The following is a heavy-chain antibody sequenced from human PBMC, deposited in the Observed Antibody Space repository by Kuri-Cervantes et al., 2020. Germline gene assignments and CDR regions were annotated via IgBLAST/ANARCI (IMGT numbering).Heavy chain of an antibody. CDR3: TTDPPYYYARDAFDI. J-gene: IGHJ3*02. CDR2: IKSKTDGGTT. D-gene: IGHD3-10*02. V-gene: IGHV3-15*01. CDR1: GFTFSNAW. Sequence: GESLKISCAASGFTFSNAWMCWVRQAPGKGLEWGGRIKSKTDGGTTDYAAPVKGRFTITRDDSKNTLYLQMNSLKTEDTAVYYCTTDPPYYYARDAFDIWGQGTMVTVSS.